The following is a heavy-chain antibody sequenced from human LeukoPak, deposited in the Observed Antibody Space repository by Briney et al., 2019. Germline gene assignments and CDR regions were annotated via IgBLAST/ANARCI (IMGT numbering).Heavy chain of an antibody. J-gene: IGHJ4*02. CDR2: IYYSGST. V-gene: IGHV4-59*01. Sequence: PSETLSLTCTVSGGSISSYYWSWIRRPPGKGLEWIGYIYYSGSTNYNPSLKSRVTISVDTSKNQFSLKLSSVTAADTAVYYCARGIQLWFPYFDYWGQGTLVTVSS. CDR3: ARGIQLWFPYFDY. D-gene: IGHD5-18*01. CDR1: GGSISSYY.